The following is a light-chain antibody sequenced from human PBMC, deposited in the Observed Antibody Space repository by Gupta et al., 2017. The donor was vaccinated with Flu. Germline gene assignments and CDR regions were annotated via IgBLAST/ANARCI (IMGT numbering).Light chain of an antibody. J-gene: IGKJ1*01. CDR3: QQYDSWPPWT. V-gene: IGKV3-15*01. CDR1: QSIGSN. Sequence: EIVMTQSPATLSVSPGGRATLSCRASQSIGSNLAWYQQKPGQAPRLLIYGASTRATGIPARFSGSGSGTAFTLSISSLQSEDFAVYCCQQYDSWPPWTFGQGTKVEIK. CDR2: GAS.